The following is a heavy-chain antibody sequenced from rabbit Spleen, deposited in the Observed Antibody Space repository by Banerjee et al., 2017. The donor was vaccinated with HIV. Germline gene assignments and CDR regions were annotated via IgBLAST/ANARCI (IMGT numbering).Heavy chain of an antibody. CDR3: ARVGGVGVYGYATL. D-gene: IGHD6-1*01. CDR2: TEPIFGTT. Sequence: QLEESGGGLVKPEGSLTLTCKASGFDFSSYYMTWVRQAPGKGLEWIGLTEPIFGTTYYASWVNGRFTISSHNAQNTLYLQLKSLTAADTATYFCARVGGVGVYGYATLWGPGTLVTVS. J-gene: IGHJ4*01. V-gene: IGHV1S7*01. CDR1: GFDFSSYY.